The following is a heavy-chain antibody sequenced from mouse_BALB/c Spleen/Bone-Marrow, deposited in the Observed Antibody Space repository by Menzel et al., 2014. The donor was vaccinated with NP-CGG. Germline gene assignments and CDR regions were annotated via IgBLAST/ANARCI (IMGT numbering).Heavy chain of an antibody. CDR3: AREATYYAYFDY. Sequence: VQLQQSAAELARPGASVKMSCKASGYTFTSNTIQWVKQRPGQGPEWIGYINPTGGYTDYNQKFKDKTTLTADKSSSTAYMQLSSLTSEDSAVYCCAREATYYAYFDYWGQGTILTVSS. J-gene: IGHJ2*01. V-gene: IGHV1-4*02. CDR1: GYTFTSNT. CDR2: INPTGGYT. D-gene: IGHD1-1*01.